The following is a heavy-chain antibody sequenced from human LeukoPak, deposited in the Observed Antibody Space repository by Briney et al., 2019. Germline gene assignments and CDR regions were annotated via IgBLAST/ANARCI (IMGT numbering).Heavy chain of an antibody. D-gene: IGHD1-26*01. CDR1: GFTFSDYY. CDR3: ARDGSGSSIVADY. CDR2: ISSSSSYT. Sequence: PGGSLRLSCAASGFTFSDYYMSWIGQAPGKGLDWVSYISSSSSYTNYAGSVKGRFTISRDNAKNSLYLQMNSLRAEDTAVYYFARDGSGSSIVADYWGQGTLVTVSS. J-gene: IGHJ4*02. V-gene: IGHV3-11*05.